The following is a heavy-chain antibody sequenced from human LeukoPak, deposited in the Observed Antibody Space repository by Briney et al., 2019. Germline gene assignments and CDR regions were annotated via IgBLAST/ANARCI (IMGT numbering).Heavy chain of an antibody. CDR3: AKEGTPHVSTWYDL. J-gene: IGHJ5*02. V-gene: IGHV3-30*18. D-gene: IGHD3-10*01. CDR2: ISYVGGTQ. CDR1: GVTLSPYG. Sequence: GRSLRLSCAASGVTLSPYGMHWVRPAPGKGLEGVAVISYVGGTQHYADSVKGRFIISRDNPRNTLYLQMKILSTEDTAVYYCAKEGTPHVSTWYDLWGQGTQVIVSS.